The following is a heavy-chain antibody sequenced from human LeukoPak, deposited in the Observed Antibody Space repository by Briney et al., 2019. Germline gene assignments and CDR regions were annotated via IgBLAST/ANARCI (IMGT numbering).Heavy chain of an antibody. J-gene: IGHJ4*02. CDR3: VTDQTGRHPYFFDY. D-gene: IGHD3-10*01. CDR1: GFNFSTYW. V-gene: IGHV3-7*01. CDR2: IKEDGSEI. Sequence: GGSLRLSCAASGFNFSTYWMTWVRQILGKGLEWVANIKEDGSEIYYVDAVKGRFSISRDNAKTSLYLQMNNLSVADTAVYYCVTDQTGRHPYFFDYWGQGTLVTVSS.